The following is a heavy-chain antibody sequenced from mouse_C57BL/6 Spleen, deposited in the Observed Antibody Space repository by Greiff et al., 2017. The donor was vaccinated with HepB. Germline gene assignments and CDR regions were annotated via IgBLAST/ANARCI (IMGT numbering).Heavy chain of an antibody. Sequence: DVQLQESGGGLVKPGGSLKLSCAASGFTFSSYTMSWVRQTPEKRLEWVATISGGGGNTYYPDSVKGRFTISRDNAKNTLYLQMSSLRSEDTALYYCARHYYGSHWYFDVWGTGTTVTVSS. V-gene: IGHV5-9*01. CDR2: ISGGGGNT. CDR1: GFTFSSYT. J-gene: IGHJ1*03. CDR3: ARHYYGSHWYFDV. D-gene: IGHD1-1*01.